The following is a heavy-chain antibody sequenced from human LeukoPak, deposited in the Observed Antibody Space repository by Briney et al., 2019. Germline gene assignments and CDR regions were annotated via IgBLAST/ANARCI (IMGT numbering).Heavy chain of an antibody. CDR3: ASSIAVAGYPIQH. CDR2: INPNSGGT. J-gene: IGHJ1*01. V-gene: IGHV1-2*02. D-gene: IGHD6-19*01. CDR1: GYTFTGYY. Sequence: RASVKVSCKASGYTFTGYYMHWVRQAPGQGLEWMGWINPNSGGTNYAQKFQGRVTMTRDTSISTAYMELSRLRSDDTVVYYCASSIAVAGYPIQHWGQGTLVTVSS.